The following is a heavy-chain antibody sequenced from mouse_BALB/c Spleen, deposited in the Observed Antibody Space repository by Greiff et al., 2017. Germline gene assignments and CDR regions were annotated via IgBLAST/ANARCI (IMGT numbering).Heavy chain of an antibody. J-gene: IGHJ2*01. Sequence: VQLQQSGAELVKPGASVKLSCTASGFNIKDTYMHWVKQRPEQGLEWIGRIDPANGNTKYDPKFQGKATITADTSSNTAYLQLSSLTSEDTAVYYCARGYYGSRNYFDYWGQGTTLTVSS. V-gene: IGHV14-3*02. CDR3: ARGYYGSRNYFDY. CDR2: IDPANGNT. D-gene: IGHD1-1*01. CDR1: GFNIKDTY.